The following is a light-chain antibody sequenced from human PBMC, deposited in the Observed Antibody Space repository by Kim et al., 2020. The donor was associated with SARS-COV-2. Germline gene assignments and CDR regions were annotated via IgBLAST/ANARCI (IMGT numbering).Light chain of an antibody. Sequence: SYELTQPPSVSVSPGQTASITCSGDKLGDKYVCWYQQRPGQSPVVVIYQDNKRPSGIPERFSGSNSGNTATLTISGTQAMDEADYYCQAWDSTTVVFGEGTQLTAL. J-gene: IGLJ2*01. CDR3: QAWDSTTVV. CDR2: QDN. CDR1: KLGDKY. V-gene: IGLV3-1*01.